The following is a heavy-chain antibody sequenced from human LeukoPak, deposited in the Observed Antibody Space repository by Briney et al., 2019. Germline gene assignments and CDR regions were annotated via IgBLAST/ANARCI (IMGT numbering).Heavy chain of an antibody. CDR3: AKVRWDNSGWYYLDN. CDR1: GFTFSSYG. D-gene: IGHD6-19*01. Sequence: QPGGSLRLSCAASGFTFSSYGMHWVRQAPGKGLEWVAVISYDGSNKYYADSVKGRFTISRDNSKNTLYLQMNSLRADDTAVYYCAKVRWDNSGWYYLDNWGQGALVTVSS. V-gene: IGHV3-30*18. J-gene: IGHJ4*02. CDR2: ISYDGSNK.